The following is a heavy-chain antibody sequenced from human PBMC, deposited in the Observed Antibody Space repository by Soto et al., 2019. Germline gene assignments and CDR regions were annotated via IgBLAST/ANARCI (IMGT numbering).Heavy chain of an antibody. J-gene: IGHJ4*02. CDR2: INHSGST. D-gene: IGHD1-26*01. V-gene: IGHV4-34*01. CDR1: GGSFSGYY. Sequence: PSETLSLTCAVYGGSFSGYYWTWIRQPPGTGLEWIGEINHSGSTNYNPSLKSRVTISVDTSKNQFSLKLSSVTAADTAVYYCAKEGGLSGSYYISSSYYFDYWGQGTLVTVSS. CDR3: AKEGGLSGSYYISSSYYFDY.